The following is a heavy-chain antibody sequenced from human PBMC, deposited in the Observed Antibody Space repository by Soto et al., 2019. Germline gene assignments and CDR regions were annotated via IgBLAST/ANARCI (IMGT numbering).Heavy chain of an antibody. D-gene: IGHD1-26*01. Sequence: QVQLMQSGAEVKKPGSSVRVSCKASGATFNKYVITWVRQAPGQGLEWMGGIIPVFGTTSYAQKFQGRVTIIADKSTATTSMELGRRMSEDTAVYYCARTGLGVGSYSEPYYFHGRDVWGHGTAVIVS. CDR3: ARTGLGVGSYSEPYYFHGRDV. V-gene: IGHV1-69*06. J-gene: IGHJ6*02. CDR2: IIPVFGTT. CDR1: GATFNKYV.